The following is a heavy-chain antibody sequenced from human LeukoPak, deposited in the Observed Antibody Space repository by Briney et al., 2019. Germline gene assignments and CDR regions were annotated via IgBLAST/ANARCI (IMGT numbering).Heavy chain of an antibody. CDR2: INHSGST. CDR3: ARGAAGDIVAVPAAIYFDY. V-gene: IGHV4-34*01. J-gene: IGHJ4*02. CDR1: GGSFSGYY. D-gene: IGHD2-2*02. Sequence: PSETLSLTCAVYGGSFSGYYWSWIRQPPGKGLEWIGEINHSGSTNYNPSLKSRVTISVDTSKNQFSLKLSSVTAADTAVYYCARGAAGDIVAVPAAIYFDYWGQGTLVTVSS.